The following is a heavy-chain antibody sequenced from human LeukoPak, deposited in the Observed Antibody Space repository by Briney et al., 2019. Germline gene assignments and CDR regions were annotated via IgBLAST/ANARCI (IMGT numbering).Heavy chain of an antibody. CDR3: AKDRTAAGTYFDY. Sequence: GGSLRLSCAGSGFPFSNYAMSWVRQAPGKGLEWVSVISGSGINTYYSDSVKGRFTISRDNSKNTLYLQMNSLRAEDTAVYYCAKDRTAAGTYFDYWGQGTLVTVSS. CDR1: GFPFSNYA. J-gene: IGHJ4*02. D-gene: IGHD6-13*01. V-gene: IGHV3-23*01. CDR2: ISGSGINT.